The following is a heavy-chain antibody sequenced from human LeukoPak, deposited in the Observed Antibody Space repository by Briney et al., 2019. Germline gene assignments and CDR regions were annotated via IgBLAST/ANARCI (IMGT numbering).Heavy chain of an antibody. CDR2: INPNSGGT. D-gene: IGHD5-12*01. V-gene: IGHV1-2*02. Sequence: ASVKVSCKAPGYTFTGYYMHWVRQAPGQGLEWMGWINPNSGGTNYAQKFQGRVTMTRDTSISTAYMELSRLRSDDTAVYYCARGRMVATISDYWGQGTLVTVSS. CDR1: GYTFTGYY. CDR3: ARGRMVATISDY. J-gene: IGHJ4*02.